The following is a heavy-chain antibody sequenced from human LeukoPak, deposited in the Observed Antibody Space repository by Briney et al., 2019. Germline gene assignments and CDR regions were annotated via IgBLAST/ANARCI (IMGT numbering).Heavy chain of an antibody. V-gene: IGHV5-51*01. CDR3: ARHAPPILLWFGESGDYGNYYYGMDV. CDR1: GYRFTTYW. D-gene: IGHD3-10*01. CDR2: INPGDSNT. J-gene: IGHJ6*02. Sequence: GESLKISCKGSGYRFTTYWIGWVRQMPGKGLEWMGIINPGDSNTRYSPSFQGQVTISADKSISTAYLQWSSLKASDTAMYYCARHAPPILLWFGESGDYGNYYYGMDVWGQGTTVTVSS.